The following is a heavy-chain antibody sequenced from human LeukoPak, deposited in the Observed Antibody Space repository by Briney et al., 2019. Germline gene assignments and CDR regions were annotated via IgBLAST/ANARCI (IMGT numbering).Heavy chain of an antibody. CDR3: ARQERYYYGMDV. D-gene: IGHD1-26*01. CDR1: GGSISSGGYS. CDR2: IYHSGST. V-gene: IGHV4-30-2*01. J-gene: IGHJ6*02. Sequence: PQTLSLTCAVSGGSISSGGYSWSWIRQPPGKGLEWIGYIYHSGSTYYNPSLKSRVTISVDRSKNQFSLKLSSVTAADTAVYYCARQERYYYGMDVWGQGTTVTVSS.